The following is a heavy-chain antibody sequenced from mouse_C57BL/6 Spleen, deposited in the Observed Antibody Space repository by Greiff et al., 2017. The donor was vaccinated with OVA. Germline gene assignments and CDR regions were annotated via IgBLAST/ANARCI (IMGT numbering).Heavy chain of an antibody. V-gene: IGHV1-80*01. CDR1: GYAFSSYW. J-gene: IGHJ4*01. CDR3: ATDITTVVATDYARDY. D-gene: IGHD1-1*01. Sequence: VKLMESGAELVKPGASVKISCKASGYAFSSYWMNWVKQRPGKGLEWIGQIYPGDGATNYNGKFKGKATLTADKSSSTAYMQLSSLTSEDSAVYFCATDITTVVATDYARDYWGQGTSVTVSS. CDR2: IYPGDGAT.